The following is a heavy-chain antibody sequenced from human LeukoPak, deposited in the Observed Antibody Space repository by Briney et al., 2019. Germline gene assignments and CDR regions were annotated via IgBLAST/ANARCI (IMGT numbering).Heavy chain of an antibody. CDR3: ARVWGAASQVVAIEGYFDY. V-gene: IGHV1-18*01. CDR1: GYTFTRYG. J-gene: IGHJ4*02. D-gene: IGHD3-22*01. Sequence: VASVKVSCKASGYTFTRYGISWVRQAPGQGLEWMGWISAYNGNTNYAQKLQGRVTMTTDTSTSTAYMELRSLRSDDTAVYYCARVWGAASQVVAIEGYFDYWGQGTLVTVSS. CDR2: ISAYNGNT.